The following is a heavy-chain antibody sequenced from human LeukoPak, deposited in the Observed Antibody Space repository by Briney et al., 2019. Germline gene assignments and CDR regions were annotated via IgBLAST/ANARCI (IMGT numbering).Heavy chain of an antibody. CDR2: IIPIFGTA. D-gene: IGHD5-12*01. Sequence: SVKVSCKASGGTFSSYAISWVRQAPGQGLEWMGGIIPIFGTANYAQKFQGRVTITADESTSTAYMELSSLRSEDTAVYYCARARLVYSGYEQGYFDYWGQGTLVTVSS. CDR3: ARARLVYSGYEQGYFDY. V-gene: IGHV1-69*13. J-gene: IGHJ4*02. CDR1: GGTFSSYA.